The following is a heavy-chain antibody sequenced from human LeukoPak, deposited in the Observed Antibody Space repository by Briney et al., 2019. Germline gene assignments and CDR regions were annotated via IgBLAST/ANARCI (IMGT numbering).Heavy chain of an antibody. CDR1: GFTFDDYG. V-gene: IGHV3-20*04. J-gene: IGHJ6*03. D-gene: IGHD5-18*01. CDR3: ARIGYSYGYGLDYYYYMDV. Sequence: PGGSLRLSCAASGFTFDDYGMSWVRQAPGKGLEWVSGINWNGGSTGYADSVKGRFTISRDNAKNPLYLQMNSLRAEDTALYYCARIGYSYGYGLDYYYYMDVWGKGTTVTVSS. CDR2: INWNGGST.